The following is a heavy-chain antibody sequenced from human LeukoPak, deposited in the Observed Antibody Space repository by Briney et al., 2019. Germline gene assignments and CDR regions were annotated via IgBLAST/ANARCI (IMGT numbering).Heavy chain of an antibody. CDR3: ARDRDFRLLY. Sequence: GGSLRLSCAASGFAFSDYWMSWVRQAPGKGLEWVANINEDGSKKHYLDSVEGRFTISRDNAKNSLYLQMNSLRAEDTAVFYCARDRDFRLLYWGQGTLVTVSS. CDR1: GFAFSDYW. J-gene: IGHJ4*02. CDR2: INEDGSKK. D-gene: IGHD2-21*01. V-gene: IGHV3-7*03.